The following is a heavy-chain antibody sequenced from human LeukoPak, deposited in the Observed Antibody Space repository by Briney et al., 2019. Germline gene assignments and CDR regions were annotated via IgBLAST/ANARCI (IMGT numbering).Heavy chain of an antibody. D-gene: IGHD6-13*01. J-gene: IGHJ6*03. CDR1: GFTFSSYG. Sequence: GGSLRLSCAASGFTFSSYGMHWVRQAPGKGLEWAAVIWYDGSNKYYADSVKGRFTISRDNSKNTLYLQMNSLRAEDTAVYYCARDTYSSSWYSQAYYYYYMDVWGKGTTVTVSS. V-gene: IGHV3-33*01. CDR3: ARDTYSSSWYSQAYYYYYMDV. CDR2: IWYDGSNK.